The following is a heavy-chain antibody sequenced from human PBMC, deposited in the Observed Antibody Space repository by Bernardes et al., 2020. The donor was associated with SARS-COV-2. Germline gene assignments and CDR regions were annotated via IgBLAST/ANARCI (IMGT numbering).Heavy chain of an antibody. CDR2: IYYSGFA. J-gene: IGHJ5*02. D-gene: IGHD3-10*01. CDR3: AREVLLRKSRFDP. CDR1: GDSITSAYY. Sequence: SETLSLTCTVSGDSITSAYYWSWIRQHPGKGLEWIADIYYSGFAYYNPSLKSRVTISVDTSQNQFSLKLRSVTAADTAVYYCAREVLLRKSRFDPWGQGTLVTVSA. V-gene: IGHV4-31*03.